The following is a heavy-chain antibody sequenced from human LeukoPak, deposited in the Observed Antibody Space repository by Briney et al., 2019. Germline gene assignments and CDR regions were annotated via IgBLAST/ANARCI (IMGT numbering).Heavy chain of an antibody. CDR1: GFTFSSFA. CDR3: ARAQGGASWNPYYYLDV. CDR2: ISDNGRDK. Sequence: GRSLRLSCAASGFTFSSFAMLWVRQAPGKGLEWLAVISDNGRDKSNADSVEGRFTISRDNSKNILYMEMSSLRGDDTAVYYCARAQGGASWNPYYYLDVWGKGTTVTVSS. D-gene: IGHD2-21*01. V-gene: IGHV3-30*15. J-gene: IGHJ6*03.